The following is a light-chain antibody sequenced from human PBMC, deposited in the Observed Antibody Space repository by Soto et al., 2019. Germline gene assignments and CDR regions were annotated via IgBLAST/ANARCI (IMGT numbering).Light chain of an antibody. CDR2: GAS. Sequence: MVLTQSPSTLSLSPGERATLSCRASQSVIGSFLAWYQRKPGQAPRLLIYGASSRATGISDRFNGTGSGTDFALTISRLETDDSAVYYCQQYGGSPFTFGPGTKVDIK. CDR3: QQYGGSPFT. V-gene: IGKV3-20*01. CDR1: QSVIGSF. J-gene: IGKJ3*01.